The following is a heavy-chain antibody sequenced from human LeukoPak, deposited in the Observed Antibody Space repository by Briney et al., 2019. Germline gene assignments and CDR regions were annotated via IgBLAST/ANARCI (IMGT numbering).Heavy chain of an antibody. J-gene: IGHJ4*02. CDR3: ARLIGSGPFDY. Sequence: SETLSLTCTVSGGSISSHFWSWIRQAPGKGLESIGYINYSGSTDYNPSLKSRATISVDTSKNQFSLRLSSVTAADTAVYYCARLIGSGPFDYWGQGTLVTVSS. CDR2: INYSGST. CDR1: GGSISSHF. D-gene: IGHD3-10*01. V-gene: IGHV4-59*08.